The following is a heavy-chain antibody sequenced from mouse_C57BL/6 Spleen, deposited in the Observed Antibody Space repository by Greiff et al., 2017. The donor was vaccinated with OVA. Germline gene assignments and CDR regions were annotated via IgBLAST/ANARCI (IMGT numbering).Heavy chain of an antibody. CDR1: GYAFSSYW. D-gene: IGHD2-5*01. V-gene: IGHV1-80*01. CDR3: ARDGSNYEGSYFDY. CDR2: IYPGDGDT. J-gene: IGHJ2*01. Sequence: VKLQESGAELVKPGASVKISCKASGYAFSSYWMNWVKQRPGKGLEWIGQIYPGDGDTNYNGKFKGKATLTADKSSSTAYMQLSSLTSEDSAVYFCARDGSNYEGSYFDYWGQGTTLTVSS.